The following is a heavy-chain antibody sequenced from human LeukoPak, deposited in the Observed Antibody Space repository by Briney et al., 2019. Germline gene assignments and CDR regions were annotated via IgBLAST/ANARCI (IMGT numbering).Heavy chain of an antibody. D-gene: IGHD2-2*01. CDR2: ISSSSSYI. CDR3: AREGCSSTSCSLYLYYYYMDV. V-gene: IGHV3-21*01. Sequence: GGSLRLSCAVSGFTFSSYSMNWVRQAPGKGLEWVSSISSSSSYIYYADSVKGRFTISRDNAKNSLYLQMNSLRAEDTAVYYCAREGCSSTSCSLYLYYYYMDVWGKGTTVTVSS. J-gene: IGHJ6*03. CDR1: GFTFSSYS.